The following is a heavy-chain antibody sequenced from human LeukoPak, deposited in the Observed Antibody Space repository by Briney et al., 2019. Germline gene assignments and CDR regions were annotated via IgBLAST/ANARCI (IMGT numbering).Heavy chain of an antibody. CDR3: ARSKSSSWYNY. CDR2: IYYSGST. J-gene: IGHJ4*02. D-gene: IGHD6-13*01. CDR1: GGSISSYY. Sequence: SETLSLTCTVSGGSISSYYWSWIRQPPRKGLEWIGYIYYSGSTNYNPSLKSRVTISVDTSKNQFSLKLSSVTAADTAVYYCARSKSSSWYNYWGQGTLVTVSS. V-gene: IGHV4-59*01.